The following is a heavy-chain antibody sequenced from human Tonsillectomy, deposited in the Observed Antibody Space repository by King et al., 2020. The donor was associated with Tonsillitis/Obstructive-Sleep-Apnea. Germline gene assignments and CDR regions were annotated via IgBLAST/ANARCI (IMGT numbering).Heavy chain of an antibody. D-gene: IGHD6-19*01. Sequence: QVQLGESGAEVKKPGASVKVSCKASGYTFTGYYMHWVRQAPGQGLEWMGWINPNSGGTNYAQKFQGWVTMTRDTSISTAYMELSRLRSDETAVYYCARGEGIAVAGSDDAFDIWGQGTMVTVSS. J-gene: IGHJ3*02. CDR1: GYTFTGYY. V-gene: IGHV1-2*04. CDR3: ARGEGIAVAGSDDAFDI. CDR2: INPNSGGT.